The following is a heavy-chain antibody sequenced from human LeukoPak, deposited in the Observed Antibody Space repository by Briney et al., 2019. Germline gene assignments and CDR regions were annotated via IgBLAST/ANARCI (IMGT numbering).Heavy chain of an antibody. D-gene: IGHD5-12*01. CDR3: ASHSGGYAY. Sequence: PSETLSLTCAVSGGSVSSGGYSWSWIRQPPGKGLEWIGYIYYSGGTYYSPSLKSRLTISVDTSKSQFSLKLSSVTAADTAVYYCASHSGGYAYWGQGTLVTVSS. CDR1: GGSVSSGGYS. CDR2: IYYSGGT. J-gene: IGHJ4*02. V-gene: IGHV4-30-4*07.